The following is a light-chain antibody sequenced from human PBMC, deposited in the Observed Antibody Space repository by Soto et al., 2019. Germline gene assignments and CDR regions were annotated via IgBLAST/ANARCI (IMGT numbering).Light chain of an antibody. CDR1: SSDVGSYNR. CDR3: SSYTSSSTYA. CDR2: EVS. J-gene: IGLJ1*01. Sequence: QSVLTQPPSVSGSPGQSVTIFCTGTSSDVGSYNRVSWYQQPPGTAPKLMIYEVSNRPSGVPDRFSGSKSGNTASLTISGLQAEDEADYCCSSYTSSSTYAFGTGTKVTVL. V-gene: IGLV2-18*02.